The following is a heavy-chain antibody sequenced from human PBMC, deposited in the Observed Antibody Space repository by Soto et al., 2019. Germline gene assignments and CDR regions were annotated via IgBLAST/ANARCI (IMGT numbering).Heavy chain of an antibody. CDR3: ARDYDCTNGVCYRGHDAFDI. J-gene: IGHJ3*02. D-gene: IGHD2-8*01. V-gene: IGHV4-30-4*01. CDR1: GGSISSGDYY. Sequence: QVQLQESGPGLVKPSQTLSLTCTVSGGSISSGDYYWSWIRQPPGKGLEWIGYIHYSGSTYYNPPLKSRVTISVDTSKNQFSLKLSSVTAADTAVYYCARDYDCTNGVCYRGHDAFDIWGQGTMVTVSS. CDR2: IHYSGST.